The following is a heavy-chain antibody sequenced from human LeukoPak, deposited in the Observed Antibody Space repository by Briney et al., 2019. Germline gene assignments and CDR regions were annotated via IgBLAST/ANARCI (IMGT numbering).Heavy chain of an antibody. J-gene: IGHJ4*02. CDR3: ARDQYYYDSSGSGY. Sequence: ASVKVSCKASGYTFTSYGISWVRQAPGQGLEWMGWINTNTGNPTYAQGFTGRFVFSLDTSVSTAYLQISSLKAEDTAVYYCARDQYYYDSSGSGYWGQGTLVTVSS. V-gene: IGHV7-4-1*02. CDR1: GYTFTSYG. CDR2: INTNTGNP. D-gene: IGHD3-22*01.